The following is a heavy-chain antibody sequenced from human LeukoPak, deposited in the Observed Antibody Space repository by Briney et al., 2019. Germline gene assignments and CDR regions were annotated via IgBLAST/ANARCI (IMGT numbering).Heavy chain of an antibody. D-gene: IGHD3-22*01. CDR1: GYTFTSYG. CDR2: ISVYNGNT. CDR3: ARSGDSSGSAAFDI. V-gene: IGHV1-18*01. Sequence: GASVKVSCKASGYTFTSYGISWVRQAPGQGLEWMAYISVYNGNTKYAQTLQGRVTVTTDTSTSTAYMELRSLRSDDTAVYYCARSGDSSGSAAFDIWGQGTMVTVSS. J-gene: IGHJ3*02.